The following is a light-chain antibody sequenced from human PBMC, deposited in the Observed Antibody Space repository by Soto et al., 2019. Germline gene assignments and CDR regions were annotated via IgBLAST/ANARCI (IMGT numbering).Light chain of an antibody. V-gene: IGLV2-14*01. J-gene: IGLJ1*01. CDR2: DVS. CDR1: SSDVGGYDF. Sequence: ALAQPASLSGAPGQSITISRPGTSSDVGGYDFVSWYQQHPGKAPKLMISDVSNRPSGGSNRFSGSKSGNTASLTISGLQAEDEADYYCSSYTSSKTYVFGTGTKVTVL. CDR3: SSYTSSKTYV.